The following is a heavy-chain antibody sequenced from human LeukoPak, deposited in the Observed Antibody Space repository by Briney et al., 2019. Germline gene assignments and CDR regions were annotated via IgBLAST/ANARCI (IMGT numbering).Heavy chain of an antibody. V-gene: IGHV4-39*01. J-gene: IGHJ5*02. Sequence: PSETLSLTCTVSGGSISSSSYYWGWIRQPPGKGLEWIGSIYYSGSTYYNPSLKSRVTISVDTSKNQFSLKLSSVTAADTAGYYCARHQIVVVPGGFDPWGQGTLVTVSS. CDR3: ARHQIVVVPGGFDP. CDR2: IYYSGST. CDR1: GGSISSSSYY. D-gene: IGHD2-2*01.